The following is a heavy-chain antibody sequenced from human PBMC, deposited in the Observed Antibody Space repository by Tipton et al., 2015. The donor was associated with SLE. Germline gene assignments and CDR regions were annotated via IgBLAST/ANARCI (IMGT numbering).Heavy chain of an antibody. CDR2: IYHSGST. V-gene: IGHV4-38-2*01. CDR1: GYSISSGYY. J-gene: IGHJ4*02. CDR3: ARGGNYYDSSGYYEDY. Sequence: TLSLTCAVSGYSISSGYYWGWIRQPPGKGLEWIGSIYHSGSTYYNPSLKSRVTISVDTSKNQFSLKLSSVTAADTAVYYCARGGNYYDSSGYYEDYWGQGTLVTVSS. D-gene: IGHD3-22*01.